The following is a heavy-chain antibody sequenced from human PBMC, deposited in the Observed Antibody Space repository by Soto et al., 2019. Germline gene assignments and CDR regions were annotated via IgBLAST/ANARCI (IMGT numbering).Heavy chain of an antibody. CDR1: GGTFSSYA. CDR3: ARVADRRGYYNFDY. V-gene: IGHV1-69*13. D-gene: IGHD3-22*01. Sequence: SVKVSCKASGGTFSSYAISWVRQAPGQGLEWMGGFIPIFGTANYAQKFQGRVTITADESTSTAYMELSSLRSEDTAVYYCARVADRRGYYNFDYLRQGTLDIFSS. CDR2: FIPIFGTA. J-gene: IGHJ4*02.